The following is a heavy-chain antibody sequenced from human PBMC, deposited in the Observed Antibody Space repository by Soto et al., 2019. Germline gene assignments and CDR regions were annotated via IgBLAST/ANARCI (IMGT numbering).Heavy chain of an antibody. CDR2: IDWDDDK. J-gene: IGHJ6*02. D-gene: IGHD3-10*01. CDR1: GFSLSTSGMC. Sequence: SGPTLVNPTQTLTLTCTFSGFSLSTSGMCVSWIRQPPGKALEWLARIDWDDDKYYSTSLKTRLTISKDTSKNQVVLTMTNMDPVDTATYYCARIFSSRFGEPYYYGMDVWGQGTTVT. V-gene: IGHV2-70*11. CDR3: ARIFSSRFGEPYYYGMDV.